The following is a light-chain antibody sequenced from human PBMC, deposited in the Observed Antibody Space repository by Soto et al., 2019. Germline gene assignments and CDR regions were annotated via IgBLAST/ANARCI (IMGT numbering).Light chain of an antibody. J-gene: IGKJ4*01. CDR1: QSLLDSDDGNTY. CDR2: TVS. CDR3: MQRIEFPLT. V-gene: IGKV2-40*01. Sequence: DIVMTQTPLSLPVTPGEPASISCGSSQSLLDSDDGNTYLDWYLQKLGQSPQLLIFTVSYRASGVPDRFSGSGSGTDFTLKISRVEAEDVGVYYCMQRIEFPLTFGGGTKVEIK.